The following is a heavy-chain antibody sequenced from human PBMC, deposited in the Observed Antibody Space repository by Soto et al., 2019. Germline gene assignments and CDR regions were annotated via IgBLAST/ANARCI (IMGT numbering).Heavy chain of an antibody. V-gene: IGHV3-23*01. D-gene: IGHD6-19*01. J-gene: IGHJ5*02. Sequence: EVQLLESGGGLVQPGGSLRLSCAASGFTFSSYAMSWVRQVPGKGLEWVSAISGSGGSTYYADSVKGRFTISRDNSKNTLYLQMNSLRAEDTAVYYCAKVPNSSGWAYNWFDPWGQGTLVTVSS. CDR2: ISGSGGST. CDR3: AKVPNSSGWAYNWFDP. CDR1: GFTFSSYA.